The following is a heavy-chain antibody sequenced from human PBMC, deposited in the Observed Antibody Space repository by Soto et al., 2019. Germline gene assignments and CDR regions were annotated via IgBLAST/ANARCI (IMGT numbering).Heavy chain of an antibody. Sequence: ASVTVSCKASGYTFTSYAMHWVRQAPGQRLEWMGWINAGNGNTKYSQKFQGRVTITRDTSASTAYMELSSLRSEDTAVYYCARDHDSAYYYYYYMDVWGKGTTVTVSS. V-gene: IGHV1-3*01. D-gene: IGHD1-26*01. CDR1: GYTFTSYA. CDR3: ARDHDSAYYYYYYMDV. CDR2: INAGNGNT. J-gene: IGHJ6*03.